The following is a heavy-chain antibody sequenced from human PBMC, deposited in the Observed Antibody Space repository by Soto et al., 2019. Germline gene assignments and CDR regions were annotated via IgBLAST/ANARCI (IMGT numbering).Heavy chain of an antibody. CDR3: ARDGGAHRRLGGVFHSFDY. J-gene: IGHJ4*02. CDR1: GFTVSSNY. CDR2: IYSGGST. Sequence: EVQLVESGGGLVQPGGSLRLSCAASGFTVSSNYMSWVRQAPGKGLEWVSVIYSGGSTYYADSVKDRFTISRDNSKNPLYLQMNSLRAEDTAVYYCARDGGAHRRLGGVFHSFDYWGQGTLVNVSS. D-gene: IGHD3-16*01. V-gene: IGHV3-66*01.